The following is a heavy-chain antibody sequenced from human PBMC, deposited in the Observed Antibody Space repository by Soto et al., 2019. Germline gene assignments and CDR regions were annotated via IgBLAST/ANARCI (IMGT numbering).Heavy chain of an antibody. CDR2: INPSGGST. V-gene: IGHV1-46*01. CDR1: GYTFTSYY. Sequence: ASVEVSCKASGYTFTSYYMHWVRQAPGQGLEWMGIINPSGGSTSYAQKFQGRVTMTRDTSTSTVYMELSSLRSEDTAVYNCARAGRFLANMDVWGQGTTVTVSS. J-gene: IGHJ6*02. D-gene: IGHD3-3*01. CDR3: ARAGRFLANMDV.